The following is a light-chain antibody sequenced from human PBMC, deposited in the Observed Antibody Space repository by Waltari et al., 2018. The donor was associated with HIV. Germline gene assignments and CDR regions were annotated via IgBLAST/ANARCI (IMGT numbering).Light chain of an antibody. V-gene: IGLV1-44*01. J-gene: IGLJ2*01. CDR3: ASWDDSLNGPV. Sequence: QSVLTQPPSASGTPEQRVTISCSGSTSNIGRNTVSWFQQFPGTAPKVLIYGKNQRPSGVPDRVSGAKSGTSASLAISGLQSEDEVDYYCASWDDSLNGPVFGGGTKLTVV. CDR1: TSNIGRNT. CDR2: GKN.